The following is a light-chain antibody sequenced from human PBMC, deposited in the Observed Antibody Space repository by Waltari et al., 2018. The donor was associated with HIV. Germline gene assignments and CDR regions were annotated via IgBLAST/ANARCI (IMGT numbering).Light chain of an antibody. CDR3: STWDDRLHGYV. CDR1: SPHIERNV. J-gene: IGLJ1*01. CDR2: NIN. Sequence: QSVLTQPTSASGTPGQRVTISCSGSSPHIERNVVNCSEQIPGTAPKLLIYNINQRPSGVPDRFSGSKSGTSASLAISGLQSEDEADYYCSTWDDRLHGYVFATGTKVTVL. V-gene: IGLV1-44*01.